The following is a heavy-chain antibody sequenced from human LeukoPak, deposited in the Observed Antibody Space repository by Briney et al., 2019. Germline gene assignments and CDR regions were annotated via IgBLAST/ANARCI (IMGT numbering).Heavy chain of an antibody. D-gene: IGHD3-22*01. CDR1: GFTFSSYA. J-gene: IGHJ6*02. CDR2: TSGSGGST. CDR3: AKAALARYYYDSSGYYYYWYYYDMDV. Sequence: GGSRRLACAVSGFTFSSYAMSWVRQADGKGLEWVSATSGSGGSTYYADSVTGRFTISRDNSKNTLYLQMNSLRAEDTAVYYCAKAALARYYYDSSGYYYYWYYYDMDVWGQGTTVTVSS. V-gene: IGHV3-23*01.